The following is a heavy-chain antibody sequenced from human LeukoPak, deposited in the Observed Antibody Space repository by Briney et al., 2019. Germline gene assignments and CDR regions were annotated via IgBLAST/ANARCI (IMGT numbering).Heavy chain of an antibody. D-gene: IGHD3-22*01. CDR3: ARSKGYYDSSGYYRGLPLDAFDI. Sequence: PGGSLRLSCAASGFTFSDYHMGWIRQAPGKGLECVSNINSNSRAIYYKDSVKGRFTISRDNAKNSLYLQINNLRAEDTAVYYCARSKGYYDSSGYYRGLPLDAFDIWGQGTMVTVSS. J-gene: IGHJ3*02. CDR1: GFTFSDYH. V-gene: IGHV3-11*01. CDR2: INSNSRAI.